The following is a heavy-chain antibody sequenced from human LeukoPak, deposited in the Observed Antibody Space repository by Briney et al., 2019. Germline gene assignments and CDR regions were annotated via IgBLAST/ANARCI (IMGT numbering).Heavy chain of an antibody. CDR3: VRGEETVVVTAIGY. V-gene: IGHV3-11*05. Sequence: PGGSLRLSCAASGFTFSDYYMSWIRQAPGKGLEWLSYISSSSTYTKYADSVKGRFTISRDNAKNSLYLQMNSLRAEDTAVYYCVRGEETVVVTAIGYWGQGTLVTVSS. D-gene: IGHD2-21*02. CDR2: ISSSSTYT. CDR1: GFTFSDYY. J-gene: IGHJ4*02.